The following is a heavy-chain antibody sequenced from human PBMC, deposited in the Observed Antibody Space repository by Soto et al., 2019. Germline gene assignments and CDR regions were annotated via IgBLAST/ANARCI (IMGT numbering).Heavy chain of an antibody. Sequence: QVQLVESGGGVVQPGRSLRLSCAASGFTFRSYAMHWFRQAPGKGLEWLAAISYDENNRYYTDSVKGRFTISRDNSKNTLYLQVNSLKADDTAVYYCARALDTAMPSKDNWFDPWGQGALVTVPS. CDR2: ISYDENNR. CDR1: GFTFRSYA. V-gene: IGHV3-30-3*01. CDR3: ARALDTAMPSKDNWFDP. D-gene: IGHD5-18*01. J-gene: IGHJ5*02.